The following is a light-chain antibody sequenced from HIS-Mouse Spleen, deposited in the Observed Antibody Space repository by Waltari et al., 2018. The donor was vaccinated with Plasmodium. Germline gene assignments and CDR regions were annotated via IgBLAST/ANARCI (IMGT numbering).Light chain of an antibody. CDR3: QSADSSGTPNWV. Sequence: SYELTQPPSVSVSPGQTARITCSGDALPKQYAYWYQQRPGQAPVLVLYKDSERPSGIPERVSGSSSGTTVTLTISGVQAEDEADYYCQSADSSGTPNWVFGGGTKLTVL. J-gene: IGLJ3*02. CDR2: KDS. V-gene: IGLV3-25*03. CDR1: ALPKQY.